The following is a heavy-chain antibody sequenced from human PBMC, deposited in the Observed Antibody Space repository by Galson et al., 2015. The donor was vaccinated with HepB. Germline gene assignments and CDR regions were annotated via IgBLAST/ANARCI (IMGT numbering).Heavy chain of an antibody. CDR2: ISAYDSST. CDR1: GYTFSSYP. Sequence: SVKVSCKASGYTFSSYPIAWVRRAPGQGLEWMGWISAYDSSTNYAQKFQGRVTMTTETSTTTAYMELRSLRSDDTAVYYCARGGFVAVVTATLNNWFDPWGQGTLVTVSS. CDR3: ARGGFVAVVTATLNNWFDP. J-gene: IGHJ5*02. V-gene: IGHV1-18*01. D-gene: IGHD2-15*01.